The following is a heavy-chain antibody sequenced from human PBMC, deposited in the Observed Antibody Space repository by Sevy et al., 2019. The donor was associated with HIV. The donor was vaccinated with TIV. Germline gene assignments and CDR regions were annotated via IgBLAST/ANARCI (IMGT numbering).Heavy chain of an antibody. CDR1: GFTFSYYD. CDR3: AKDGAYYGSDGMDV. CDR2: ISSGSSYI. Sequence: GGSLRLSCAASGFTFSYYDLNWVRQAPGKGLEWVSSISSGSSYIYYADSVKGRFTISRDNAENSLFLRMNILRAEDTAVYYCAKDGAYYGSDGMDVWGQGTTVTVSS. D-gene: IGHD3-10*01. J-gene: IGHJ6*02. V-gene: IGHV3-21*01.